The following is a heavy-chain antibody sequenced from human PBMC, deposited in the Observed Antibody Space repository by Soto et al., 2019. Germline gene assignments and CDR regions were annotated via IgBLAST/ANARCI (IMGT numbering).Heavy chain of an antibody. J-gene: IGHJ4*02. Sequence: QVQLVQSGAEVKQPGSSVKVSCKSSGVTCNYSTVNCVLHAPGHGLEWMGRFTPILGVANNAQKFQGRLTLSVAKSTSTAYMELSSPRSADTAVYYCARPSTTATGGVEHWGQGTLVIVSS. V-gene: IGHV1-69*02. CDR1: GVTCNYST. CDR2: FTPILGVA. D-gene: IGHD2-8*02. CDR3: ARPSTTATGGVEH.